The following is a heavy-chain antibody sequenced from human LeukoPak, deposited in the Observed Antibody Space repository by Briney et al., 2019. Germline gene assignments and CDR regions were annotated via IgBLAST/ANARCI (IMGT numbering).Heavy chain of an antibody. J-gene: IGHJ4*02. D-gene: IGHD6-13*01. Sequence: ASVKVSCKASGYTFTDYYMHWVRQAPGQGLEWMGWINPNSGGTNYAQKFQGRVTMTRDTSISTAYMELSRLRSDDTAVFYCARDSAAAGGERRFDYWGQGTLVTVSS. V-gene: IGHV1-2*02. CDR3: ARDSAAAGGERRFDY. CDR2: INPNSGGT. CDR1: GYTFTDYY.